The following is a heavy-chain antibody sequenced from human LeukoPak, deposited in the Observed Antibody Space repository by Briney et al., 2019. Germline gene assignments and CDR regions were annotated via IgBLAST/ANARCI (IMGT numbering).Heavy chain of an antibody. J-gene: IGHJ4*02. Sequence: SETLSLTCTVFGDSMNNYYWNWIRQPPGKGLGWIGNIHHGGTTKFHPSLESRVTISVDTSKKQFSLRLRSVTAADTAVYYCAKTGSLFGRFLDHWGQGALVIVSS. CDR1: GDSMNNYY. D-gene: IGHD3-10*02. CDR3: AKTGSLFGRFLDH. CDR2: IHHGGTT. V-gene: IGHV4-59*01.